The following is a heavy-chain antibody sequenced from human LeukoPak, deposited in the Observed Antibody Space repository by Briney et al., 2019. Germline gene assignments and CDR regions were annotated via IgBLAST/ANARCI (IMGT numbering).Heavy chain of an antibody. J-gene: IGHJ4*02. V-gene: IGHV3-30*02. Sequence: AGGSLRLSCAASGFTFSNYCMHWVRQAPGKGLEWVAFIRYDGSNKYYVDSVKGRFTISRDNSKNTLYLQMNSLRAEDTAVYYCARERYLSNWVFHYWGQGTLVTVSS. D-gene: IGHD1-1*01. CDR3: ARERYLSNWVFHY. CDR2: IRYDGSNK. CDR1: GFTFSNYC.